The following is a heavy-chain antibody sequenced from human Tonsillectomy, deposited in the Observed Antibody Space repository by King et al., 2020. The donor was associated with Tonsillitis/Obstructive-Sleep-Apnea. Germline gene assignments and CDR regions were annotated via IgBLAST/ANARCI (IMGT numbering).Heavy chain of an antibody. CDR2: IRSKAYGGTT. V-gene: IGHV3-49*04. CDR1: GFTFGDYA. CDR3: TSRRFLEWLLYADDY. D-gene: IGHD3-3*01. Sequence: VQLVESGGGLVQPGRSLRLSCTASGFTFGDYAMSWVRQAPGKGLEWVGFIRSKAYGGTTQYAASVKGRFTISRDDSKSIAYLQMNSLKTEDTAVYYCTSRRFLEWLLYADDYWGQGTLVTVSP. J-gene: IGHJ4*02.